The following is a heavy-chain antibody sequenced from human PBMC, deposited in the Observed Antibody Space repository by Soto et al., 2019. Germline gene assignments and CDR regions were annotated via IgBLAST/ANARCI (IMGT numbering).Heavy chain of an antibody. V-gene: IGHV1-3*01. Sequence: GASVKVSCKASGYTFTSYAMHWVRQAPGQRLEWMGWINAGNGNTKYSQKFQGRVTITRDTSASTAYMELSSLRSEDTAVYYCARNFMKGRDYYYYGMDVWGQGTTVTVSS. J-gene: IGHJ6*02. CDR1: GYTFTSYA. CDR2: INAGNGNT. D-gene: IGHD3-10*01. CDR3: ARNFMKGRDYYYYGMDV.